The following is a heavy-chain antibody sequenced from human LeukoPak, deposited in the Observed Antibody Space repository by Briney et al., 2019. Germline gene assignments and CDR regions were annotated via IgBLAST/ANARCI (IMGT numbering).Heavy chain of an antibody. CDR3: ARDGGVSGYDLLDY. Sequence: GGSLRLSCAASGFTFRSFAMTWVRQAPGKGLEWVASITGNHGPTYNTDSVKDRFTISRDNSQNTLYLQMNSLTVEDTAVYYCARDGGVSGYDLLDYWGQGTLVTVSS. CDR2: ITGNHGPT. J-gene: IGHJ4*02. CDR1: GFTFRSFA. D-gene: IGHD5-12*01. V-gene: IGHV3-23*01.